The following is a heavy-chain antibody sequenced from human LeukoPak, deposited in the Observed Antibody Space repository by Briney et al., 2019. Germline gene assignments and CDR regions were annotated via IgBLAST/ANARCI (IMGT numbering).Heavy chain of an antibody. J-gene: IGHJ4*02. CDR2: ISGSGGST. CDR3: ATEYYYGSGESSSIDF. D-gene: IGHD3-10*01. Sequence: GGPLRLSCAASGFTFSSYAMSWVRQAPGKGLEWVSAISGSGGSTYYADSVKGRFTISRDNSKNTLYLQMNSLRAEDTAVYFCATEYYYGSGESSSIDFWGQGTLVTVSS. CDR1: GFTFSSYA. V-gene: IGHV3-23*01.